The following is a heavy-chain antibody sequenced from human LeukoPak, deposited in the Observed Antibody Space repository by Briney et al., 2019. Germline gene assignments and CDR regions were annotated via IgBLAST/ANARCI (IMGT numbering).Heavy chain of an antibody. CDR1: GFTFSSHW. CDR3: ARGRFIAGTTAYYFDY. Sequence: GGSLRLSCVGSGFTFSSHWMSWVRQAPGKGLEWVANINQGEGEKYYVDSVKGRFTISRDNAKKSLFLQMNSLRAEDTAVYYCARGRFIAGTTAYYFDYWGQGTLVTVSS. V-gene: IGHV3-7*03. J-gene: IGHJ4*02. CDR2: INQGEGEK. D-gene: IGHD1-26*01.